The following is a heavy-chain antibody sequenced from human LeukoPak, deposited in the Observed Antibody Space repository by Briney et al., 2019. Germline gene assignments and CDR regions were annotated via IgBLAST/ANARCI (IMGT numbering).Heavy chain of an antibody. Sequence: GGSLRLSCAASGFTFSSYAMSWVRQAPGKGLEWVSGITSSGGSTYYADSVKGRFTISRDNSKNTLYLQMNSLRAEDTAVYYCAHNPYSSSWYYFDDWGQGTQVTVSS. CDR2: ITSSGGST. D-gene: IGHD6-13*01. V-gene: IGHV3-23*01. CDR1: GFTFSSYA. J-gene: IGHJ4*02. CDR3: AHNPYSSSWYYFDD.